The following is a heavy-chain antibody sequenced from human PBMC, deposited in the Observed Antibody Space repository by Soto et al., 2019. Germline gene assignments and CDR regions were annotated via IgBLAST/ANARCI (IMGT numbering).Heavy chain of an antibody. CDR3: ARVNVVVPAATQPVDYYYYGMDV. J-gene: IGHJ6*02. CDR1: GGSFSGYY. D-gene: IGHD2-2*01. Sequence: SETLSLTCAVYGGSFSGYYWSWIRQPPGKGLEWIGEINHSGSTNYNPSLKSRVTISVDTSKNQFSLKLSSVTAADTAVYYCARVNVVVPAATQPVDYYYYGMDVWGQGTTVTVSS. CDR2: INHSGST. V-gene: IGHV4-34*01.